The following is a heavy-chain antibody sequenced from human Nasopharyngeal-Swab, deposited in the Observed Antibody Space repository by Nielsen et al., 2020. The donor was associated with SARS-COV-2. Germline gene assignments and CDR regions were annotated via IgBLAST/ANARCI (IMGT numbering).Heavy chain of an antibody. CDR2: IIPIFGTA. CDR3: AREVQLHFDY. V-gene: IGHV1-69*06. Sequence: WVRQAPGQGLEWMGGIIPIFGTANYAQKFQGRVTITADKSTSTAYMELSSLRSEDTAVYCCAREVQLHFDYWGQGTLVTVSS. J-gene: IGHJ4*02. D-gene: IGHD5-18*01.